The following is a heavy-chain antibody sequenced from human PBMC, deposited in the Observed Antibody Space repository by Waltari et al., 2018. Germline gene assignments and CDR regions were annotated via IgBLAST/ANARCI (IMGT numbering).Heavy chain of an antibody. CDR1: GFHFIPDS. V-gene: IGHV3-48*04. CDR3: AREMTTFYYYMDV. J-gene: IGHJ6*03. Sequence: EAQLVESGGGLVQSGGSLRLSCGAAGFHFIPDSINWVRQVPGKGLEWIAYISSDPSSTYYADSVKGRFTISRDNAKNSVYLQMNSLRAEDTAVYYCAREMTTFYYYMDVWGKGTTVTVSS. CDR2: ISSDPSST.